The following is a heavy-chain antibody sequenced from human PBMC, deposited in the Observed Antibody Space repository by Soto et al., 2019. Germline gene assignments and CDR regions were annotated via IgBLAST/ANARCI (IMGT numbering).Heavy chain of an antibody. Sequence: EVQLVESGGGLIQPGGSLRLSCAASGFTVSSNYMSWVRQAPGQGLEWVSVIYSGGSTYYADSVKGRVTISRDNSKNTLYLQMNSLRAEDTAVYYCARNYDSTAGGAFDIWGQGTMVTVSS. CDR3: ARNYDSTAGGAFDI. CDR2: IYSGGST. CDR1: GFTVSSNY. V-gene: IGHV3-53*01. J-gene: IGHJ3*02. D-gene: IGHD3-22*01.